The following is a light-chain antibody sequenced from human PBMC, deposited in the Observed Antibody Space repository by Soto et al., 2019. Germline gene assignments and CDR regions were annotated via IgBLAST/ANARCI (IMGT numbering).Light chain of an antibody. CDR2: DVS. CDR1: GSDVGGYRY. CDR3: DSYISSSSYV. Sequence: QSVLTQPASVSGSPGQSITISCTGTGSDVGGYRYVSWYQQHPGKAPKLMIYDVSNRPSGVSDRFSGSKSGNTASLTISGLQSEDEADYYCDSYISSSSYVFGTGTKLTVL. V-gene: IGLV2-14*01. J-gene: IGLJ1*01.